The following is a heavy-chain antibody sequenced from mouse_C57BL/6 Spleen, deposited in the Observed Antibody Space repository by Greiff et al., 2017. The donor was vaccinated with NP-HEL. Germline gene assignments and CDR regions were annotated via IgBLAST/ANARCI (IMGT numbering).Heavy chain of an antibody. CDR1: GFTFSSYA. J-gene: IGHJ4*01. CDR2: ISDGGSYT. CDR3: ARDYGSSYFRAMDY. Sequence: EVKLVESGGGLVKPGGSLKLSCAASGFTFSSYAMSWVRQTPEKRLEWVATISDGGSYTYYPDNVKGRFTISRDNAKNNLYLQMSHLKSEDTAMYYCARDYGSSYFRAMDYWGQGTSVTVSS. V-gene: IGHV5-4*01. D-gene: IGHD1-1*01.